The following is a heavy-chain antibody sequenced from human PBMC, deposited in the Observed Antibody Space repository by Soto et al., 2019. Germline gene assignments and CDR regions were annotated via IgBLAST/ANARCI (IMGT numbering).Heavy chain of an antibody. V-gene: IGHV1-18*01. D-gene: IGHD6-13*01. J-gene: IGHJ1*01. CDR2: ISAYNGNT. CDR3: AREGDDSSWSSTEFSPH. Sequence: ALVKVSCKASRYTFTSHGIHWVRHASEQGLEWMGWISAYNGNTNYAQKLQGRVTLTRDTSTGTAYMELRSLRSDDTAGYYCAREGDDSSWSSTEFSPHGGKGSLVPVSS. CDR1: RYTFTSHG.